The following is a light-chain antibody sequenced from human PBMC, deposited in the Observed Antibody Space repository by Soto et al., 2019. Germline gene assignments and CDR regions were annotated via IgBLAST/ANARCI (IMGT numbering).Light chain of an antibody. CDR1: SSDVGSYNL. J-gene: IGLJ3*02. CDR2: EGS. CDR3: CSYAGSSTWV. Sequence: QCALTQSASGSGSPGQSITISCTGTSSDVGSYNLVSWYQHHTGKAPKVLIYEGSKRPSGVSNRFSASKSGNTASLTISGLQAEDETDYYCCSYAGSSTWVFGGGTKLTVL. V-gene: IGLV2-23*01.